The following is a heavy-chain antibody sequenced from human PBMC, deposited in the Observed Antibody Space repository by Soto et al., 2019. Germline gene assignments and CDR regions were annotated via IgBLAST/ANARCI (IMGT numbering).Heavy chain of an antibody. D-gene: IGHD6-19*01. CDR2: IYWDDDK. CDR1: GFSLSTSGVG. CDR3: AHRSVAGATNVFFDY. J-gene: IGHJ4*02. V-gene: IGHV2-5*02. Sequence: SGPTLVNPTETLRLTCTFSGFSLSTSGVGVGWIRQPPGKALEWLALIYWDDDKRYSPSLKSRLTITKDTSKNQVVLTMTNMDPVDTATYYCAHRSVAGATNVFFDYWGQGTLVTVSS.